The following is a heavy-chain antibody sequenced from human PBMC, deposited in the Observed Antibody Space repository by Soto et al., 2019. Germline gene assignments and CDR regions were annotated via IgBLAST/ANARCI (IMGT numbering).Heavy chain of an antibody. V-gene: IGHV5-51*01. J-gene: IGHJ3*02. CDR1: GYSFTSYW. D-gene: IGHD3-3*02. CDR3: ARAKLAVRDAFDI. CDR2: IYPGDSDT. Sequence: PGESLKISCKGSGYSFTSYWIGWVRQMPGKGLEWMGIIYPGDSDTRYSPSFQGQVTISADKSISTAYLQWSSLKASDTAMYYCARAKLAVRDAFDIWGQGTMVTVSS.